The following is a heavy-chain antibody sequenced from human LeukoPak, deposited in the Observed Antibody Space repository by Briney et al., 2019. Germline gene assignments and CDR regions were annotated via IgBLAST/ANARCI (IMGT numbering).Heavy chain of an antibody. V-gene: IGHV3-23*01. D-gene: IGHD6-13*01. Sequence: GGSLRLSCAASGFTFGSYAMSWVRKAPGKGLEWVSGIIGSGGSTYYAESVKGRFTISRDNSKNTLYLQINSLRAEDTAVYYCAKEIQIYSSSWYGGTDYWGQGTLVTVSS. J-gene: IGHJ4*02. CDR3: AKEIQIYSSSWYGGTDY. CDR2: IIGSGGST. CDR1: GFTFGSYA.